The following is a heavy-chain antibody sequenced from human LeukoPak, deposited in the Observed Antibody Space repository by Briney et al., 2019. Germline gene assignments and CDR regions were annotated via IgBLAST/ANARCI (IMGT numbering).Heavy chain of an antibody. CDR1: GGSISSYF. V-gene: IGHV4-59*08. Sequence: SETLSLTCTVSGGSISSYFWSWIRQPPGKGLEWIGYIYYSGSTNYSPSLKSRVTISVDTSKNQFSLKLSSVTAADTAVYYCARQGCSSTSCQGGYWFDPWGQGTLVTVSS. CDR3: ARQGCSSTSCQGGYWFDP. D-gene: IGHD2-2*01. CDR2: IYYSGST. J-gene: IGHJ5*02.